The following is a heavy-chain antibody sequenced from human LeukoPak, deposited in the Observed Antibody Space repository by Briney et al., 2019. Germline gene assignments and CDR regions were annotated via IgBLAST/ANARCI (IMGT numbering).Heavy chain of an antibody. J-gene: IGHJ4*02. D-gene: IGHD3-10*01. CDR3: ARGEVSVISDTCCSGLGY. CDR2: INPNSGGT. Sequence: ASVKVSCKASGSTFTGFYMHWVRQAPGQGLEWMGWINPNSGGTNYAQKFQGRVTMTRDTSINTAYMELSSLRSDDTAVYYCARGEVSVISDTCCSGLGYWGQGTLVTVSS. V-gene: IGHV1-2*02. CDR1: GSTFTGFY.